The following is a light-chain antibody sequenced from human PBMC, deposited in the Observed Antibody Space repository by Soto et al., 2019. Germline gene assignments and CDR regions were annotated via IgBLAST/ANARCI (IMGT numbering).Light chain of an antibody. V-gene: IGKV1-39*01. CDR3: QQSYSTSPWT. J-gene: IGKJ1*01. CDR1: QSISSY. CDR2: AAS. Sequence: DIQMTQSPSSLSASVGDRVTITCRASQSISSYLNWYQQKPGKAPKLLIYAASRLQSGVPSRSSGSGSGTACSQTISSLQPEDFATYYCQQSYSTSPWTFSRRTVVEIK.